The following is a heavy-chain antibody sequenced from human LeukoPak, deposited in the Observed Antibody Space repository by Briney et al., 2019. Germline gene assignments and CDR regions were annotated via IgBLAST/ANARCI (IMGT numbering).Heavy chain of an antibody. CDR2: ISWNSGNI. CDR1: GFTFDDYA. CDR3: VKGATSSWYDWFDP. Sequence: PGRSLRLSCAASGFTFDDYAMHWVRQAPGRGLAWVSGISWNSGNIVYADSVKGRFTISRDNAKNSLYLQMNSLRPEDTAFYYCVKGATSSWYDWFDPWGQGTLVTVSS. V-gene: IGHV3-9*01. D-gene: IGHD6-13*01. J-gene: IGHJ5*02.